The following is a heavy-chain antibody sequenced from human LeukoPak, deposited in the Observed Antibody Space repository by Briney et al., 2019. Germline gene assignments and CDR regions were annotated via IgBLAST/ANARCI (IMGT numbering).Heavy chain of an antibody. J-gene: IGHJ4*02. CDR2: IRYDGNEI. Sequence: GGSLRLSCVASGFTFSSFGMHWVRQTPGKGLDWVAFIRYDGNEISYADSVKGRVTISRDNSKNTLYLQMNSLRAEDTAVYYCAREISSWYALDYWGQGTLVTVSS. D-gene: IGHD6-13*01. CDR1: GFTFSSFG. CDR3: AREISSWYALDY. V-gene: IGHV3-30*02.